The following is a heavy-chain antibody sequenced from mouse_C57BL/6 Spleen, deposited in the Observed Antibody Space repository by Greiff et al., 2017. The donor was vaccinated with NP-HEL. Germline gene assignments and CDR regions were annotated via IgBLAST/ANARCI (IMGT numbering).Heavy chain of an antibody. CDR2: IYPSDSET. V-gene: IGHV1-61*01. CDR3: AIENTTVDY. CDR1: GYTFTSYW. D-gene: IGHD1-1*01. Sequence: QVQLQQPGAELVRPGSSVKLSCKASGYTFTSYWMDWVKQRPEQGLEWIGNIYPSDSETHYNQKFKDKATLTVDKSSSTAYMQLSSLTSEDSAVYYCAIENTTVDYWGQGTTLTVSS. J-gene: IGHJ2*01.